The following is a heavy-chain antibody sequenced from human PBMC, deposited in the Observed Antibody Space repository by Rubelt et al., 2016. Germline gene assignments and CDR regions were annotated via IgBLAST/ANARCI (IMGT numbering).Heavy chain of an antibody. Sequence: QVQLQESGPGLVKPSETLSLTCTVSSFSISSGHYWGWIRQPPGKGLEWIGSISHSGSASYNPSLKSRVTISVDTSENQFSLRLISVTAADTAVYYCARDVRWSWHFDLWGRGTLVTVSS. J-gene: IGHJ2*01. V-gene: IGHV4-38-2*02. D-gene: IGHD4-23*01. CDR1: SFSISSGHY. CDR2: ISHSGSA. CDR3: ARDVRWSWHFDL.